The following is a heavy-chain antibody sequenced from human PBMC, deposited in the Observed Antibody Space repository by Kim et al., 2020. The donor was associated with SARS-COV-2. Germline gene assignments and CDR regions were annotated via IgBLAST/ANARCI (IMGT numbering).Heavy chain of an antibody. J-gene: IGHJ3*02. Sequence: GGSLRLSCAASGFTFSSYSMNWVRQAPGKGLEWVSSISRSSSYIHYADSVKGRFTISRDNAKNSLYVQMNSLRAEDTAVYYCASGRIIRLGELSVNPRTVDAIDIWGQGTMVTVSS. CDR1: GFTFSSYS. CDR3: ASGRIIRLGELSVNPRTVDAIDI. CDR2: ISRSSSYI. D-gene: IGHD3-16*02. V-gene: IGHV3-21*01.